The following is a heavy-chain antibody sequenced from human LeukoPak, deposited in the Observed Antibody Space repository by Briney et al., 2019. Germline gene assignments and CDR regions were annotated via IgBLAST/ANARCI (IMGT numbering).Heavy chain of an antibody. Sequence: ASVKVSCKASGYVFIDYYVHWVRQAPGQGLEWMGRINPNTGGTKYAQKFQGRVTMTRDTSISTAYMELSRLRSDDTAVYYCARNYGDYGGTQDAFDIWGQGTMVTVSS. D-gene: IGHD4-17*01. V-gene: IGHV1-2*02. CDR2: INPNTGGT. CDR3: ARNYGDYGGTQDAFDI. CDR1: GYVFIDYY. J-gene: IGHJ3*02.